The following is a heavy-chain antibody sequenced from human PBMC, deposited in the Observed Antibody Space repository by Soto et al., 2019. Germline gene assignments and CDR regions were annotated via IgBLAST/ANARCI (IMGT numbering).Heavy chain of an antibody. CDR1: GGSISSGGYY. V-gene: IGHV4-31*03. CDR3: ARDLGWGSYINWFDP. CDR2: IYYSGST. J-gene: IGHJ5*02. D-gene: IGHD1-26*01. Sequence: SETLSLTCTVSGGSISSGGYYWSWIRQHPGKGLEWIGYIYYSGSTYYNPSLKSRVTISVDTSKNQFSLKLSSVTAADTAVYYCARDLGWGSYINWFDPWGQGTLVTVSS.